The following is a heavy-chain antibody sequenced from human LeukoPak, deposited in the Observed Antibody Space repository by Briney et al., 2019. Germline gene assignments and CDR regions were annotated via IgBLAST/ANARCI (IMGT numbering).Heavy chain of an antibody. CDR2: ISGGGDTT. V-gene: IGHV3-23*01. J-gene: IGHJ3*02. Sequence: PGGSLRLSCAASGLTFSRYAMSWVRQAPGKGLEWVSGISGGGDTTHHTDSVKGRFTIARDNSNDPLYLQMNGLRVEDTAVYYCAKGDGYNSAFDIWGQGTMVTVSS. CDR3: AKGDGYNSAFDI. CDR1: GLTFSRYA. D-gene: IGHD5-24*01.